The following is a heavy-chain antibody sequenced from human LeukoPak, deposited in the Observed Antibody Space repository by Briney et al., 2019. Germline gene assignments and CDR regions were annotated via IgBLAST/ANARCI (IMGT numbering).Heavy chain of an antibody. Sequence: GGSLRLSCAASGFTFDDYAMHWVRQAPGKGLEWVSGISWNSGSIGYADSVKGRFTISRDNAKNSLYLQVNSLRAEDTALYYCAKVGIAAAGNDAFDIWGQGTMVTVSS. CDR1: GFTFDDYA. J-gene: IGHJ3*02. V-gene: IGHV3-9*01. CDR3: AKVGIAAAGNDAFDI. D-gene: IGHD6-13*01. CDR2: ISWNSGSI.